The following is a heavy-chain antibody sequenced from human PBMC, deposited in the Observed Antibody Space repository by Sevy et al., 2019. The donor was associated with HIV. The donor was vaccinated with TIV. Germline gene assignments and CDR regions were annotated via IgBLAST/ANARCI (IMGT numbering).Heavy chain of an antibody. J-gene: IGHJ4*02. CDR1: GGSVSSGNSY. V-gene: IGHV4-61*01. Sequence: SETLSLTCTVSGGSVSSGNSYWGWIRQPPGKGLEWIGYISYIGSTNYNPSLKSRVTISVDTSKNQLSLRLSSLTAADTAIYYCVRDRIAAAGGYFDYWGQGTLVTVSS. CDR3: VRDRIAAAGGYFDY. CDR2: ISYIGST. D-gene: IGHD6-13*01.